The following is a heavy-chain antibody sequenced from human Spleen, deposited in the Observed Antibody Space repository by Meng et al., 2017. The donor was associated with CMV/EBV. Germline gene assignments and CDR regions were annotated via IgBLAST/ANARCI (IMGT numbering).Heavy chain of an antibody. V-gene: IGHV4-34*01. J-gene: IGHJ4*02. CDR2: ISHRGNT. CDR1: GSLSNYF. Sequence: GSLSNYFWNWVRQPPGKGLEWIGDISHRGNTTYNPSLKSRVSISLDTSKNQVSLKVTSMTAADTAVYYCARASLFGVVIIKGYYFDYWGQGTLVTVSS. D-gene: IGHD3-3*01. CDR3: ARASLFGVVIIKGYYFDY.